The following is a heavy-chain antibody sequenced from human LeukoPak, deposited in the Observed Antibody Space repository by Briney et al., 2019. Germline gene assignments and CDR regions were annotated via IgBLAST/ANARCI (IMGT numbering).Heavy chain of an antibody. J-gene: IGHJ4*02. V-gene: IGHV3-48*01. D-gene: IGHD6-19*01. CDR1: GFTFGDHI. CDR3: ARGAQWPY. Sequence: GGSLRLSCAASGFTFGDHIMNWVRQLPGKGLEWVSYISSSSNIMNYADSVKGRFTTSRDNAKNSLYLQMNSLRAEDTAVYYCARGAQWPYWGQGTLVTVSS. CDR2: ISSSSNIM.